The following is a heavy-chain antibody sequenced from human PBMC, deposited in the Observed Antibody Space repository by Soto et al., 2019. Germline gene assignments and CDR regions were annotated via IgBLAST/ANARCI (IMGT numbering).Heavy chain of an antibody. Sequence: QITLKESGPTLVKPTQTLTLTCTFSGFSLSTSGVGVGWIRQPPGKALEWLALIYWDDDKRYSPSLKSRLIITKDTSKNQVVLTIPHMDPVDTAKYYCAHRPPYVRGVIFGDWGQGTLVTVSS. CDR1: GFSLSTSGVG. V-gene: IGHV2-5*02. CDR3: AHRPPYVRGVIFGD. J-gene: IGHJ4*02. D-gene: IGHD3-10*02. CDR2: IYWDDDK.